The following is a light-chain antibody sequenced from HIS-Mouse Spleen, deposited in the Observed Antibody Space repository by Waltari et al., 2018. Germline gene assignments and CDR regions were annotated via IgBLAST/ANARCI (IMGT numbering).Light chain of an antibody. V-gene: IGKV1-8*01. Sequence: AIRMTQSPSSLSASTGDRVTITCRASQGISSYLAWYQQKPGKAPKLLIYAASTLQSGVPSRVSGSGSGTDFTLTISCLQSEDFATYYCQQYYSYPTFGQGTKLEIK. CDR2: AAS. J-gene: IGKJ2*01. CDR1: QGISSY. CDR3: QQYYSYPT.